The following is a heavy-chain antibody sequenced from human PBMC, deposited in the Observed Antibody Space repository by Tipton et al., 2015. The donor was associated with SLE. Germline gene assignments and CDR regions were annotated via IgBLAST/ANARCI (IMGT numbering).Heavy chain of an antibody. D-gene: IGHD6-13*01. CDR3: AKDALGGIAAAGYDAFDI. J-gene: IGHJ3*02. CDR1: GFTFDDYA. CDR2: ISGSGGST. Sequence: SLRLSCAASGFTFDDYAMHWVRQAPGKGLEWVSAISGSGGSTYYADSVKGRFTISRDNSKNTLYLQMNTLRAEDTAVYYCAKDALGGIAAAGYDAFDIWGQGTMVTVSS. V-gene: IGHV3-23*01.